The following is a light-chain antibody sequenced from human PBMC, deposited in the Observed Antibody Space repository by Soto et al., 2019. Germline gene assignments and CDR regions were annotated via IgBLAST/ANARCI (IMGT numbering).Light chain of an antibody. CDR3: QQYGSSQWT. Sequence: EIVLTQSPATLSLSPGERGTLSCRASQSVSSHLAWYQQKPGQAPRLLIYDASKRPTGIPARFSGSGSGTDFTLTISSLEPEDSAVYYCQQYGSSQWTFGQGTKVEIK. CDR2: DAS. J-gene: IGKJ1*01. V-gene: IGKV3-11*01. CDR1: QSVSSH.